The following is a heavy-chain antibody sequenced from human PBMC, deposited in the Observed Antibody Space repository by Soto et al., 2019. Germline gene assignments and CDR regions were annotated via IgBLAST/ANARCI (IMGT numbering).Heavy chain of an antibody. Sequence: QVQVVQSGAEVKKPGASVKVACKASGYSFDTFGMSWVRQAPGQGLEWMGWISIEKGDTNSAQKFQGRVTMTTDTSTSTAYMELRSLTSDDTAVYYCARCYCSVGSCFTCWHFDLWGRGTLVTVSS. V-gene: IGHV1-18*01. CDR1: GYSFDTFG. CDR3: ARCYCSVGSCFTCWHFDL. CDR2: ISIEKGDT. D-gene: IGHD2-15*01. J-gene: IGHJ2*01.